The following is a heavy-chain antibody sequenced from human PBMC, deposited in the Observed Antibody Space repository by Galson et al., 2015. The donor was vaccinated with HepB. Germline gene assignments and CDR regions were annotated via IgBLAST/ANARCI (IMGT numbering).Heavy chain of an antibody. Sequence: QSGAEVKKPGESLRISCKGSGYSFTRYWIGWVRQMPGKGLEWMGIVYPDDSDTEYSPSFQGQVTMSADKSISTAYLQWSSLKASDTAMYYCARHISPSYSGSGMGYWGQGTLVTVSS. J-gene: IGHJ4*02. CDR1: GYSFTRYW. V-gene: IGHV5-51*01. D-gene: IGHD3-10*01. CDR2: VYPDDSDT. CDR3: ARHISPSYSGSGMGY.